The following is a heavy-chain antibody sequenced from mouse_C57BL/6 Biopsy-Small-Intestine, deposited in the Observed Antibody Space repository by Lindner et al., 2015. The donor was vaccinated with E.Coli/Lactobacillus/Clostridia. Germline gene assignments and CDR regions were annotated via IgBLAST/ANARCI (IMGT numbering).Heavy chain of an antibody. CDR1: GYTFTKFD. CDR2: VKANTGDT. Sequence: SVKVSCKASGYTFTKFDIHWVRQAPGHGLEWVGCVKANTGDTAHAQRFQGRVTMSWNTSTTTAYMELSGLTSEDTAVYYCARGLDLVNWGQGTLVTVS. J-gene: IGHJ3*01. CDR3: ARGLDLVN. D-gene: IGHD2-10*02. V-gene: IGHV1S29*02.